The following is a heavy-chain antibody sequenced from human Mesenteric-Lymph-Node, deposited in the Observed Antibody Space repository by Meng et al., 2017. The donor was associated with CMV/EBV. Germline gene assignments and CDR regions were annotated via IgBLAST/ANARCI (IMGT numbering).Heavy chain of an antibody. CDR2: IIPIFGTA. Sequence: SVKVSCKASGYTFTTYGISWVRQAPGQGLEWMGGIIPIFGTANYAQKFQGRVTITTDESTSTAYMELSSLRSEDTAVYYCARVSQYYGMDVWGQGTTVTVSS. J-gene: IGHJ6*02. CDR3: ARVSQYYGMDV. V-gene: IGHV1-69*05. CDR1: GYTFTTYG.